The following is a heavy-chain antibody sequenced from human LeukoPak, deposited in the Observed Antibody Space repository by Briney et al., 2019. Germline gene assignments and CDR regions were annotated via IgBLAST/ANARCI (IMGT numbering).Heavy chain of an antibody. J-gene: IGHJ4*02. CDR2: IRSKANSYAT. D-gene: IGHD3-22*01. V-gene: IGHV3-73*01. CDR1: GFTFSGSA. Sequence: GESLRLSCAAPGFTFSGSAVHWVRQASGEGLEWVGRIRSKANSYATAYAASVKGRFTFSRDDSKNTAYLQMNSLKTEDTAVYYCTRRDDSSGHAIDYWGQGTLVTVSS. CDR3: TRRDDSSGHAIDY.